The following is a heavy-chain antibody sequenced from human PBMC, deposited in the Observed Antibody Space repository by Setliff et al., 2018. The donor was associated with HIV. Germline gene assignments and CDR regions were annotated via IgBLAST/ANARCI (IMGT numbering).Heavy chain of an antibody. D-gene: IGHD3-10*01. CDR2: IYYSGST. Sequence: SETLSLTCTVSGGSIRSHYWSWIRQAPGKGLEWIGSIYYSGSTYYNPSLKSRVTISVDTSKNQFSLKLSSVTAADTAVYYCAGLRITMVRGVINYYYGMDVWGQGTTVTVSS. J-gene: IGHJ6*02. CDR1: GGSIRSHY. CDR3: AGLRITMVRGVINYYYGMDV. V-gene: IGHV4-59*05.